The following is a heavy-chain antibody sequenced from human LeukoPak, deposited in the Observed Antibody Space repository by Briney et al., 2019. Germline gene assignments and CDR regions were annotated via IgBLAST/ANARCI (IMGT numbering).Heavy chain of an antibody. CDR1: GGTFNIYA. CDR2: IIPIFGTT. CDR3: ARDNDSRDPPHFDY. V-gene: IGHV1-69*06. Sequence: GASVKVSCKASGGTFNIYAISWVRQAPGQGLEWMGGIIPIFGTTNYARKFRGGVTLTADRSTRTAYMELSSLRPDDTAVYYCARDNDSRDPPHFDYWGQGTLVTVSS. D-gene: IGHD3-16*01. J-gene: IGHJ4*02.